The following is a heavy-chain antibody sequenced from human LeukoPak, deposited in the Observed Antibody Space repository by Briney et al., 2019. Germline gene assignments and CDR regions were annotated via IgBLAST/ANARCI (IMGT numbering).Heavy chain of an antibody. Sequence: SETLSLTCSVSGGSISNYYWNWIRQPAGKGLEWIGRIYISGNTNYNPSLKSRVTMSVDTSKNQFSLKVSSVTAADTAVYYCARDLGSSPCFDYWGQGTLVTVSS. V-gene: IGHV4-4*07. D-gene: IGHD6-6*01. CDR2: IYISGNT. CDR3: ARDLGSSPCFDY. CDR1: GGSISNYY. J-gene: IGHJ4*02.